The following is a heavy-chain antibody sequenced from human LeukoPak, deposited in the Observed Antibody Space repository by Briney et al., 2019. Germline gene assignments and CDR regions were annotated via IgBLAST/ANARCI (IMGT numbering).Heavy chain of an antibody. CDR3: ARGPYYYDSSPVWFDP. J-gene: IGHJ5*02. Sequence: PSETLSLTCAVSGGSISSSNWWSRVRQPPGKGLEWIGEIYHSGSTNYNPSLKSRVTISVDTSKNQFSLKLSSVTAADTAVYYCARGPYYYDSSPVWFDPWGQGTLVTVSS. CDR2: IYHSGST. D-gene: IGHD3-22*01. CDR1: GGSISSSNW. V-gene: IGHV4-4*02.